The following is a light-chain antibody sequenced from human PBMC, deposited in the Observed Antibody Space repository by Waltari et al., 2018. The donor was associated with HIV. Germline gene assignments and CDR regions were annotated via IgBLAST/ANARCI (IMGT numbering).Light chain of an antibody. Sequence: QSALTQPASVSGSPGQSITISCSGTSSDVGYYELVPWYQHHPDRAPKLIISGVNKRPSGISDRFSGSKSGNTASLTISGLQSDDETDYYCCSYAGNTTWVFGGGTKLTVL. CDR1: SSDVGYYEL. CDR2: GVN. J-gene: IGLJ3*02. CDR3: CSYAGNTTWV. V-gene: IGLV2-23*02.